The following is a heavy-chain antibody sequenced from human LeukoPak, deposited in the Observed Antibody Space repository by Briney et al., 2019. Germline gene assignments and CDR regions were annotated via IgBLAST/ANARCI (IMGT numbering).Heavy chain of an antibody. CDR3: AKDASGHGDYVDY. D-gene: IGHD1-26*01. CDR1: GFTFSSYG. V-gene: IGHV3-30*18. CDR2: ISYDGSNK. Sequence: PGGSLRLSCAASGFTFSSYGMHWVRQAPGKGLEWVAVISYDGSNKYYADSVKGRFTISRDNSKNTLYLQMNSLRAEDTAVYYCAKDASGHGDYVDYWGQGTLVTVSS. J-gene: IGHJ4*02.